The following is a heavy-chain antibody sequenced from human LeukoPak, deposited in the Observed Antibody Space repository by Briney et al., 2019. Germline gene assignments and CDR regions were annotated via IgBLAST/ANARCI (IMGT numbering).Heavy chain of an antibody. CDR2: ISLNNGNT. CDR1: GYTFSSYD. D-gene: IGHD6-19*01. Sequence: GASVKVSCKASGYTFSSYDITWVRQAPGQGLEWMGWISLNNGNTNYAQKFQGRVTMTTDTPTSTAYMEMRSLRSDDTAVYYCARDRDSSGWHVADYWGQGTLVTVSS. J-gene: IGHJ4*02. V-gene: IGHV1-18*01. CDR3: ARDRDSSGWHVADY.